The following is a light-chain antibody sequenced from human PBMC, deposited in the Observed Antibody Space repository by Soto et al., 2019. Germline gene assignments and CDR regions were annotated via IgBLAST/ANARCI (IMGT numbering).Light chain of an antibody. CDR2: DTS. CDR3: LQRFYTPLT. V-gene: IGKV1-39*01. CDR1: QSISNY. Sequence: EIQMTQSPSSLSASVGDRVTITCRASQSISNYLSWYQQKAGKAPKLLIFDTSTLQSGVPSRFSGSRSGTEFTHTIRSLPPEDFATYYCLQRFYTPLTFGGGSTIEIK. J-gene: IGKJ4*01.